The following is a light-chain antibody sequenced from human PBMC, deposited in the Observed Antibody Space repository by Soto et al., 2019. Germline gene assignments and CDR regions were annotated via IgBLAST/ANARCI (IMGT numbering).Light chain of an antibody. CDR2: STS. J-gene: IGLJ3*02. Sequence: QAVVTQQPSLTVSPGGSVTLTCASSTGAVTSGYYPTWFQQNPGQAPRALIYSTSKKHSWTPARFSGYLLGNKAALTLSGVQPEDEAEYYCLLFDDNTWVFGGGTQLTVL. V-gene: IGLV7-43*01. CDR3: LLFDDNTWV. CDR1: TGAVTSGYY.